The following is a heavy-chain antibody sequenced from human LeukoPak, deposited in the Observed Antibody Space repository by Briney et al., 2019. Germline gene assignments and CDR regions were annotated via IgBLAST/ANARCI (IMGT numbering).Heavy chain of an antibody. CDR1: GFTFDDYA. V-gene: IGHV3-9*01. D-gene: IGHD6-13*01. Sequence: GGSLRLSCAASGFTFDDYAMHWVRQAPGKGLEWVSGISWNSGSIGYADSVKGRFTISRDNAKNSLYLQMSSLRAEDTALYYCARDRWSSSWGQGTLVTVSS. J-gene: IGHJ4*02. CDR2: ISWNSGSI. CDR3: ARDRWSSS.